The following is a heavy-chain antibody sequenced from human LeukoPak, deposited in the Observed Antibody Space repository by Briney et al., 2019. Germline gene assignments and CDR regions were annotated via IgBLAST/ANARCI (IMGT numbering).Heavy chain of an antibody. CDR3: ARQPPGSVENWFDL. D-gene: IGHD1-26*01. CDR2: FHPSGSA. J-gene: IGHJ5*02. V-gene: IGHV4-4*07. Sequence: SETLSLTCAVSGGPVTSDYWSWIRQPAGRGLEWIGRFHPSGSAAYNPSLQSRVTVSVDASKNHFSLQMKSVTAADTAVYYCARQPPGSVENWFDLWGQGTLVTVSS. CDR1: GGPVTSDY.